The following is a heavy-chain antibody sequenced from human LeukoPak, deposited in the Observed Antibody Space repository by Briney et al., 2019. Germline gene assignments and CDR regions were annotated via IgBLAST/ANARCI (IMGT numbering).Heavy chain of an antibody. V-gene: IGHV1-2*02. Sequence: ASVKVSCKASGYTFTGYCMNWVRQAPGQGLEWMGWINPNNGSTNYAQKFQGRVTMTRDTSISTAYMELSRLRSDDTAVYYCARRFIAAAGKYYFDYWGQGTLVTVSS. D-gene: IGHD6-13*01. CDR3: ARRFIAAAGKYYFDY. CDR2: INPNNGST. CDR1: GYTFTGYC. J-gene: IGHJ4*02.